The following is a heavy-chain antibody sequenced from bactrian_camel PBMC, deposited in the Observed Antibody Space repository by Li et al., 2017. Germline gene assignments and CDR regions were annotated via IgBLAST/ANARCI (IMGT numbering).Heavy chain of an antibody. CDR3: AARGPYCYTKLSVRDFTY. D-gene: IGHD2*01. J-gene: IGHJ6*01. CDR2: IATGSGNT. Sequence: HVQLVESGGGSVQAGGSLRLSCKVSGHSRGSNCVGWYRLPPGRAPAEREGVARIATGSGNTYYADSVKGRFTISQDNAKNTVYLQMNSLKPEDTAMYYCAARGPYCYTKLSVRDFTYWGQGTQVTVS. CDR1: GHSRGSNC. V-gene: IGHV3S45*01.